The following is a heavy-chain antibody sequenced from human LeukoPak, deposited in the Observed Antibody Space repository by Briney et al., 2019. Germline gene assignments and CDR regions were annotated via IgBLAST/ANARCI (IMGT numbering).Heavy chain of an antibody. Sequence: PSETLSLTCTVSGGSISSSSYYWGWIRQPPGKGLEWIGSIYYSGSTYYNPSLKSRVTISVDTSKNQFSLKLSSVTAADTAVYYCARDRRGELLRWFDPWGQGTLVTVSS. CDR3: ARDRRGELLRWFDP. V-gene: IGHV4-39*07. CDR2: IYYSGST. CDR1: GGSISSSSYY. D-gene: IGHD1-26*01. J-gene: IGHJ5*02.